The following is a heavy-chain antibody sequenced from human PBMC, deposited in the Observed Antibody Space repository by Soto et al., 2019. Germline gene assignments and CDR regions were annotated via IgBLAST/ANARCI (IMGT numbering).Heavy chain of an antibody. V-gene: IGHV5-10-1*01. CDR2: IDPSDSQT. Sequence: PGESLKISCNGSGYSFTSYWITWVRQKPGKGLEWMGRIDPSDSQTYYSPSFRGHVTISVTKSITTVFLQWSSLRASDTAMYYCARQIYDSDTGPNFQYYFDSWGQGTPVTVSS. J-gene: IGHJ4*02. CDR1: GYSFTSYW. CDR3: ARQIYDSDTGPNFQYYFDS. D-gene: IGHD3-22*01.